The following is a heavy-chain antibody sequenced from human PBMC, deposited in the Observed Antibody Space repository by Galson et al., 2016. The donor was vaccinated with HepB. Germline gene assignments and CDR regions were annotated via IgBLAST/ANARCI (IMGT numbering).Heavy chain of an antibody. D-gene: IGHD5-18*01. CDR1: GDSVSSGSFY. Sequence: SETLSLTCTVSGDSVSSGSFYWNWIRQPPGKGLEWIGAIDDTGSTNYNPSLQSRVTMSADPSMSQFSLNLNSVTAADTAVYFCARVEYSNTWSYFDYWGQGTLVTVSS. V-gene: IGHV4-61*01. CDR2: IDDTGST. CDR3: ARVEYSNTWSYFDY. J-gene: IGHJ4*02.